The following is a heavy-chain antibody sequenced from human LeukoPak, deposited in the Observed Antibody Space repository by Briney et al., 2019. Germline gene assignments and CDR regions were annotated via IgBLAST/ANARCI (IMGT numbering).Heavy chain of an antibody. CDR1: GGSISSGDYY. Sequence: SETLSLTCTVSGGSISSGDYYWTWIREPPGKGLEWIGYIYYSGSTYYNPSLKSRVIISVDTSKNQFSLKLSSVTAADTAVYYCARDLGSGYYIDYWGQGTLVTVSS. CDR3: ARDLGSGYYIDY. D-gene: IGHD3-22*01. CDR2: IYYSGST. J-gene: IGHJ4*02. V-gene: IGHV4-30-4*08.